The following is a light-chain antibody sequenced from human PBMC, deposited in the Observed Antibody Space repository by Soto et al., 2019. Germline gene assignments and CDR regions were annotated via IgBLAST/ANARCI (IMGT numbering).Light chain of an antibody. J-gene: IGLJ1*01. CDR3: SSYATGGSYV. V-gene: IGLV2-14*01. CDR1: SSDVGGSNS. Sequence: QSVLTQPASVSGSPGQSIAISCTGTSSDVGGSNSVSWYQQHPGKAPKLLIYDVSNRPSGVSNRFSGFKSDNTASLTISGLQAEDEADYYCSSYATGGSYVFGTGTKVTV. CDR2: DVS.